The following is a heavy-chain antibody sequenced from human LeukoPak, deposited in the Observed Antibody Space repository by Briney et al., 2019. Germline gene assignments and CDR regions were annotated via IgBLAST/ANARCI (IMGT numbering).Heavy chain of an antibody. J-gene: IGHJ6*03. CDR2: ISSSSSYI. CDR3: ARVLEEVSYGPPYYYYYYMDV. D-gene: IGHD5-18*01. V-gene: IGHV3-21*01. Sequence: GGSLRLSCAASGFTFSSYSMNWVRQAPGKGLEWVSSISSSSSYIYYADSVKGRFTISRDNAKNSLYLQMNSLRAEDTAVYYCARVLEEVSYGPPYYYYYYMDVWGKGTTVTVSS. CDR1: GFTFSSYS.